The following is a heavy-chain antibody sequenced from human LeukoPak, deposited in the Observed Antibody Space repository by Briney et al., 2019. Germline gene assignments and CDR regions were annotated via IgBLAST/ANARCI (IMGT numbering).Heavy chain of an antibody. CDR3: ALFGELLSRVGDY. V-gene: IGHV4-39*07. CDR2: IYYSGST. D-gene: IGHD3-10*02. J-gene: IGHJ4*02. Sequence: SETLSLTCTVSGGSISSSSYYWGWIRQPPGKGLEWIGSIYYSGSTYYNPSLKSRVTISVDTSKNQFSLKLSSVTAADTAVYYCALFGELLSRVGDYWGQGTLVTVSS. CDR1: GGSISSSSYY.